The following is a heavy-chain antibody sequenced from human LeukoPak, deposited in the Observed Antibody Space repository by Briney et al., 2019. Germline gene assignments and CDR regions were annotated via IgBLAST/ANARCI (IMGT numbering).Heavy chain of an antibody. V-gene: IGHV3-30*18. CDR3: AKDRAYYDSSGPDY. CDR2: ISYDGSNK. D-gene: IGHD3-22*01. CDR1: GFTFSSYG. J-gene: IGHJ4*02. Sequence: GGSLRLSCAGSGFTFSSYGMHWVRQAPGKGLEWVAVISYDGSNKYYADSVKGRFTISRDNSKNTLYLQMNSLRAEDTAVYYCAKDRAYYDSSGPDYWGQGTLVTVSS.